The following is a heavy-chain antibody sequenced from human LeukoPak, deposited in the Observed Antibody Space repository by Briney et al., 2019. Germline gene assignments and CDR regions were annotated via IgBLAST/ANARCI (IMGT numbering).Heavy chain of an antibody. D-gene: IGHD6-19*01. J-gene: IGHJ5*02. V-gene: IGHV1-46*03. CDR3: ARARGIAVAARRWFDP. Sequence: ASVKVSCKASGYTFTSYYMHWVRQAPGQGLEWMGIINPSGGSTSYAQKFQGGVTMTRDTSTSTVYMELSSLRSEDTAVYYCARARGIAVAARRWFDPWGQGTPVTVSS. CDR1: GYTFTSYY. CDR2: INPSGGST.